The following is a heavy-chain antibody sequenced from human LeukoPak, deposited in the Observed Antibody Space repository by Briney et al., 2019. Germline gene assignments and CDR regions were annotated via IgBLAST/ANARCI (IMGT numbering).Heavy chain of an antibody. Sequence: ASVKVSCKASGYTFTSYDINWVRQATGQGLEWMGWMNPNSGNTGYAQKFQGRVTMTRNTSISTAYMELSSLRSEDTAVYYCARGLTAMVRSYWYFDLWGRGTLVTVSS. J-gene: IGHJ2*01. V-gene: IGHV1-8*01. D-gene: IGHD5-18*01. CDR3: ARGLTAMVRSYWYFDL. CDR1: GYTFTSYD. CDR2: MNPNSGNT.